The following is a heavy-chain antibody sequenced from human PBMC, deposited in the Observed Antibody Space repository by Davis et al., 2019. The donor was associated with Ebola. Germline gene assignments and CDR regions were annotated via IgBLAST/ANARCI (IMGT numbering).Heavy chain of an antibody. D-gene: IGHD7-27*01. V-gene: IGHV6-1*01. J-gene: IGHJ4*02. CDR2: TYYNSKWYY. CDR3: ARFNWGHRNFDF. Sequence: HSQTLSLTCAISGDSVSSNSGAWNWFRQSPSRGLEWLGRTYYNSKWYYDYAASVKSRIIFNPDTSKNQFSLQLNSVTPEDTAVYYCARFNWGHRNFDFWGQGTLVTVSS. CDR1: GDSVSSNSGA.